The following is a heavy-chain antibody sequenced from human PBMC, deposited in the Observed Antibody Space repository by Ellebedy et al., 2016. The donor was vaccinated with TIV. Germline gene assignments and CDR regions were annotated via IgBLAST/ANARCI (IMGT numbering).Heavy chain of an antibody. CDR3: AKALKYCRGTSCYSYHYYGMDV. J-gene: IGHJ6*02. V-gene: IGHV3-23*01. D-gene: IGHD2-2*01. CDR2: ITGSGDNT. CDR1: GFSLSSYA. Sequence: GESLKISCAASGFSLSSYAMSWVRQAPGKGLEWVSAITGSGDNTFYADSVKGRFTISRDNSKNTLYLQMNSLRAEDTAVYYCAKALKYCRGTSCYSYHYYGMDVWGQGTTVTVSS.